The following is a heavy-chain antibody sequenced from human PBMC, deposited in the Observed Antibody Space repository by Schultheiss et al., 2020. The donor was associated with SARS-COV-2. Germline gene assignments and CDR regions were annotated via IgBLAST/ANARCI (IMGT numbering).Heavy chain of an antibody. CDR1: GGSISSGGYY. J-gene: IGHJ4*02. CDR2: IYYSGST. V-gene: IGHV4-31*03. CDR3: ARTTPGGLRYFDWSNDY. D-gene: IGHD3-9*01. Sequence: SQTLSLTCTVSGGSISSGGYYWSWIRQHPGKGLEWIGYIYYSGSTNYNPSLKSRVTISVDTSKNQFSLKLSSVTAVDTAVYYCARTTPGGLRYFDWSNDYWGQGTLVTVSS.